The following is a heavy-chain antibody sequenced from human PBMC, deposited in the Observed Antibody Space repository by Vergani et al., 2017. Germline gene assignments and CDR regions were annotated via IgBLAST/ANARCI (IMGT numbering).Heavy chain of an antibody. J-gene: IGHJ6*03. CDR1: GGSFTSYH. Sequence: QVQLQQWGGGLLKPSETLSLTCVVNGGSFTSYHWTWIRQSPGEGLEWVGDIVHTGRPDYNPSLESRLTMSVEKSRNQFSLTVNSVTATDTAIYFCARVNTETNGHLYYYYYMDVWGQGTAVTVS. D-gene: IGHD4-11*01. V-gene: IGHV4-34*12. CDR3: ARVNTETNGHLYYYYYMDV. CDR2: IVHTGRP.